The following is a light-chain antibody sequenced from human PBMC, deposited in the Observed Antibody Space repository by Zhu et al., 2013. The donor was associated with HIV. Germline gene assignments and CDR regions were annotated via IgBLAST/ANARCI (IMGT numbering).Light chain of an antibody. V-gene: IGKV3-20*01. Sequence: DIVLTQSPGTPVFCLQEKRATLSCRASQTISYNYLVWYELKPGQAPRLLIYGASSRATGIPDRFSGSGSGTDFTLTICRLEPEDSALYYCQQYTFPRWTFGQGTQGGDQ. CDR3: QQYTFPRWT. J-gene: IGKJ1*01. CDR2: GAS. CDR1: QTISYNY.